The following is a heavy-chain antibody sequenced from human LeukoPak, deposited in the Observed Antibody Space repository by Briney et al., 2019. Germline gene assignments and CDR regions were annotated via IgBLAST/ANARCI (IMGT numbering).Heavy chain of an antibody. Sequence: GESLKISCQASGCSFTDYWIGWVRQVPGGGLDWMGTVYPGDSTTRYGPSFQGHVTISADESTTTAYLQWTTLQASDTAIYYCAIHGYGDMTGYWGQGTLVTVSS. CDR3: AIHGYGDMTGY. CDR1: GCSFTDYW. CDR2: VYPGDSTT. J-gene: IGHJ4*02. D-gene: IGHD4-17*01. V-gene: IGHV5-51*01.